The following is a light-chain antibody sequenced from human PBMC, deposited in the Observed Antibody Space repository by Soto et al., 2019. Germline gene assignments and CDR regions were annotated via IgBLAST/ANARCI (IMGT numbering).Light chain of an antibody. V-gene: IGLV2-14*01. CDR1: SSDVGAYNY. CDR2: DVT. J-gene: IGLJ1*01. Sequence: QSALTQPASVSGSPGQSITISCTGTSSDVGAYNYVSWYQQHPGKAPKLMIYDVTNRPSGVSNRFSGSKSGNTASLTISGLQAEDEADYYCSSYTRTSTYGFGAGTKVTVL. CDR3: SSYTRTSTYG.